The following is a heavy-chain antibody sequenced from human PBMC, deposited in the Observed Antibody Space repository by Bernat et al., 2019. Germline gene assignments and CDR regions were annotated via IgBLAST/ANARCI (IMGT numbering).Heavy chain of an antibody. V-gene: IGHV4-59*01. CDR1: GGSINSFY. D-gene: IGHD3-10*01. CDR3: ARGGLRWFGDPFDF. J-gene: IGHJ4*02. CDR2: VSNSGAS. Sequence: QVQLQESGPGLVKPSETLALTCTVSGGSINSFYWSWIRQPPGKGLEWIAYVSNSGASKYNPSLRSRVTISIDTYNNQVSMKLNSVTAADTAVYYCARGGLRWFGDPFDFWGQGTLVTVSS.